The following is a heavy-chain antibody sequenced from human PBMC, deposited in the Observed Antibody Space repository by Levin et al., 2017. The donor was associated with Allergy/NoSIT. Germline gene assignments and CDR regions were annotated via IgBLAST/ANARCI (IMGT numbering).Heavy chain of an antibody. CDR2: IYYSGST. CDR1: GGSISSYY. CDR3: ARDGEGYSSGWYPF. D-gene: IGHD6-19*01. V-gene: IGHV4-59*01. Sequence: SQTLSLTCTVSGGSISSYYCSWIRPPPGKGLEWIGYIYYSGSTNYNPSLKSRVTISVDTSKNQFSLKLSSVTAADTAVYYCARDGEGYSSGWYPFWGQGTLVTVSS. J-gene: IGHJ4*02.